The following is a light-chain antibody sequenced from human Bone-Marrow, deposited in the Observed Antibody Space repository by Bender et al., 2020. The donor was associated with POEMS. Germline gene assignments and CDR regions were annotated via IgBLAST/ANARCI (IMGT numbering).Light chain of an antibody. CDR3: SSLAGGFVF. CDR1: SSDVGTYTV. V-gene: IGLV2-23*01. J-gene: IGLJ2*01. Sequence: QSALTQPASVSGSLGQSISISCTGYSSDVGTYTVVSWYQQLPDKAPKLLIYEGSQRPSGVSTRFSGSSSGSTASLTISGLQAEDEADYYCSSLAGGFVFFGGGTKLTVL. CDR2: EGS.